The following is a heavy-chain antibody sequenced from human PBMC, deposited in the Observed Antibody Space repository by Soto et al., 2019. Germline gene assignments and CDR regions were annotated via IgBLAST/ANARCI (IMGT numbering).Heavy chain of an antibody. CDR1: GFTFSSYE. CDR3: ARDSHDSSHGDYYYYYYYYGMDV. V-gene: IGHV3-48*03. D-gene: IGHD3-22*01. CDR2: ISSSGSTI. J-gene: IGHJ6*02. Sequence: SLRLSCAASGFTFSSYEMNWVRQAPGKGLEWVSYISSSGSTIYYADSVKGRFTISRDNAKNSLYLQMNSLRAEDTAVYYCARDSHDSSHGDYYYYYYYYGMDVWGQGTTVAVSS.